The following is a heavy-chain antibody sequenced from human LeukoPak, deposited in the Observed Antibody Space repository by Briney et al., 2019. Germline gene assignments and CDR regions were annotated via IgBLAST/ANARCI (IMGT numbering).Heavy chain of an antibody. D-gene: IGHD3-22*01. CDR2: IIPILGTA. V-gene: IGHV1-69*11. CDR1: GGTFSSYA. CDR3: ARVAHDSSGYYQYFQH. Sequence: SVKVSCKASGGTFSSYAISWVRQAPGQGLEWMGRIIPILGTANYAQKFQGRVTITTDESTSTAYMELSSLRSEDTAVYYCARVAHDSSGYYQYFQHWGQGTLVTVSS. J-gene: IGHJ1*01.